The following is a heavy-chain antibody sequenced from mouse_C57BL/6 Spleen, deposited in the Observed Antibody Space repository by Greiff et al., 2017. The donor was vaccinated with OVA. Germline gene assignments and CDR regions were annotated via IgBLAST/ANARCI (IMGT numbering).Heavy chain of an antibody. CDR1: GYTFTSYW. Sequence: QVQLQQPGAELVRPGSSVKLSCKASGYTFTSYWMHWVKQRPIQGLEWIGNIDPSDSETHYNQKFKGKATLTVDTSSSTAYMQLSSLTSEDSAVYYCARSGSSSYYAMDYWGQGTSVTVSS. J-gene: IGHJ4*01. V-gene: IGHV1-52*01. CDR3: ARSGSSSYYAMDY. D-gene: IGHD1-1*01. CDR2: IDPSDSET.